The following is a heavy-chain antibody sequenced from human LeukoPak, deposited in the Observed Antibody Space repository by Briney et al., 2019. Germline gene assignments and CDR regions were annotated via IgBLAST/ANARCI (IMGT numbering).Heavy chain of an antibody. CDR2: ISYDGSNK. J-gene: IGHJ4*02. D-gene: IGHD3-10*01. Sequence: PGRSLRLSCAASGFTFSSYGMHWVRQAPGKGLEWVAVISYDGSNKYYADSLKGRFTVSRDNAKNSLYLQMNSLRAEDTAVYYCARGVFRAVIKDWGQGTLVTVSS. CDR3: ARGVFRAVIKD. CDR1: GFTFSSYG. V-gene: IGHV3-30*03.